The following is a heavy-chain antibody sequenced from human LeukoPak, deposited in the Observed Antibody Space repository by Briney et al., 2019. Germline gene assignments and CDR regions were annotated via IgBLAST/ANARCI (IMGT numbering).Heavy chain of an antibody. CDR2: FIPIFGTA. J-gene: IGHJ5*02. D-gene: IGHD2-15*01. CDR1: GGTFSSYA. Sequence: SVKVSCKASGGTFSSYAISWVRQAPGQGLEWMGGFIPIFGTANYAQKFQGRVTMTEDTSTDTAYMELSSLRSEDTAVYYCATVQRVGCSGGSCYTNWFDPWGQGTLVTVSS. V-gene: IGHV1-69*06. CDR3: ATVQRVGCSGGSCYTNWFDP.